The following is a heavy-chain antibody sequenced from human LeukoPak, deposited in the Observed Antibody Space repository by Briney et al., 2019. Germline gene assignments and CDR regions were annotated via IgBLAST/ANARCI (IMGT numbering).Heavy chain of an antibody. CDR1: GYTFSDYY. J-gene: IGHJ4*02. Sequence: ASAKVSCTASGYTFSDYYMHWVRQAPGQGLEWMGWVNPNSGGTNYAQKFQGRFTMTRDTSINTAYMEVSGLRSDDTAVYYCSRGAPTIAMTGTGLDYWGQGTLVAVSS. CDR3: SRGAPTIAMTGTGLDY. V-gene: IGHV1-2*02. CDR2: VNPNSGGT. D-gene: IGHD6-19*01.